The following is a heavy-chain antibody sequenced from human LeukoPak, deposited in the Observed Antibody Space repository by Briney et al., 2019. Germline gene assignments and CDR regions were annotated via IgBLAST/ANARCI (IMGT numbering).Heavy chain of an antibody. J-gene: IGHJ4*02. D-gene: IGHD3-16*01. CDR2: IYYSGNT. CDR1: GGSISSSTYY. Sequence: SETLSLTCTVSGGSISSSTYYWGWIRQPPGKGLEWIGSIYYSGNTYYNPPLKSRVIISVDTSKNQFSLKLSSVTAADTAVYYCARTRGSYFDYWGQGTLVTVSS. V-gene: IGHV4-39*07. CDR3: ARTRGSYFDY.